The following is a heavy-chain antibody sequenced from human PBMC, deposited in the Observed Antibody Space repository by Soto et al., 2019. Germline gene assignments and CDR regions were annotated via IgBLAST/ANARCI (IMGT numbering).Heavy chain of an antibody. J-gene: IGHJ5*02. Sequence: SETLSLTCTVSGGSISSYYWSWIRQPPGKGLEWIGYIYYSGSTNYNPSLKSRVTISVDTSKNQFSLKLSSVTAADTAVYYCAREEYCSGGSCSWFDPWGQGTLVTVSS. D-gene: IGHD2-15*01. CDR1: GGSISSYY. CDR3: AREEYCSGGSCSWFDP. CDR2: IYYSGST. V-gene: IGHV4-59*01.